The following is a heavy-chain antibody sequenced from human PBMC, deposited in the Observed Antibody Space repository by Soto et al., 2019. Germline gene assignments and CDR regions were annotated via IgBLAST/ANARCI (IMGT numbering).Heavy chain of an antibody. J-gene: IGHJ4*02. CDR2: IWYDGSNK. CDR1: GFTFSSYG. Sequence: QVQLVESGGGVVQPGRSLRLSCAASGFTFSSYGMHWVRQAPGKGLEWVAVIWYDGSNKYYADSVKGRFTISRDNSKNTLYLQMNSLRAEDTAVYYCANTIKVVAATLDYCGQGTLVTVSS. CDR3: ANTIKVVAATLDY. D-gene: IGHD2-15*01. V-gene: IGHV3-33*06.